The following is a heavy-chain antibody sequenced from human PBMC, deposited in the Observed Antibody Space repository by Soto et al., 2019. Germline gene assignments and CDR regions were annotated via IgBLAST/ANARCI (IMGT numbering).Heavy chain of an antibody. CDR3: ALRSMAVVPEY. CDR1: GDSISTYY. V-gene: IGHV4-59*01. Sequence: QVQLQESGPGLVKPSETLSLTCAVSGDSISTYYCMWIRQPPGKGLESIGYLYYGRSANYNPSLKSRVTLSVDTSTNQCALTLSSMTAADTAVYYCALRSMAVVPEYWGQGTLVTVSS. CDR2: LYYGRSA. J-gene: IGHJ4*02. D-gene: IGHD3-22*01.